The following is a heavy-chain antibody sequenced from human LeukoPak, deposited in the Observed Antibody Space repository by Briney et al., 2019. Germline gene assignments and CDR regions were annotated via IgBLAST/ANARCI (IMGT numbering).Heavy chain of an antibody. CDR1: GGSFSGYY. J-gene: IGHJ4*02. Sequence: SETLSLTCAVYGGSFSGYYWSWIRQPPGKGLGWIGEINHSGSTNYNPSLKSRVTISVDTSKNQFSLKLSSVTAADTAVYYCARGPFWYSDYWGQGTLVTVSS. V-gene: IGHV4-34*01. CDR3: ARGPFWYSDY. CDR2: INHSGST. D-gene: IGHD6-13*01.